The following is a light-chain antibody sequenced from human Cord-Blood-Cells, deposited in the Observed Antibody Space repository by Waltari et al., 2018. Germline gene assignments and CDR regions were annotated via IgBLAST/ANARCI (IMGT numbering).Light chain of an antibody. Sequence: DIVMSQSPHSLPVSLVERDAINCKSSQSVLYSSYNKNHEAWYQPKPGQPPKLLIYWASSRESWVPGRFSGSGSETDLTPSISCLQADDVAVNYCQQYYSTPWTFGQGTKVEIK. CDR3: QQYYSTPWT. CDR1: QSVLYSSYNKNH. CDR2: WAS. V-gene: IGKV4-1*01. J-gene: IGKJ1*01.